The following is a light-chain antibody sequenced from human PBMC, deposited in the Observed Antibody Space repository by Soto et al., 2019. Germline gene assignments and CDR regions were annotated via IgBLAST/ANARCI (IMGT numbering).Light chain of an antibody. CDR3: QQRSNWPPIT. V-gene: IGKV3-11*01. CDR1: QSVSSY. J-gene: IGKJ5*01. Sequence: TQSPGTLSLSPGERATLSCRASQSVSSYLAWYQQKPGQAPRLLIYDASNRATGIPARFSGSGSGTDFTLTISSLEPEDFAVYYCQQRSNWPPITFGQWTRLEIK. CDR2: DAS.